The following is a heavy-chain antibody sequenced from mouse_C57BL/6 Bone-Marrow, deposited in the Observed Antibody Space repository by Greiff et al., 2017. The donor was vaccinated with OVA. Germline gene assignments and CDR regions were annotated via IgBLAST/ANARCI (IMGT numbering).Heavy chain of an antibody. CDR2: INPYNGGT. Sequence: EVQLQESGPVLVKPGASVKMSCKASGYTFTDYYMNWVKQSHGKSLEWIGVINPYNGGTSYNQKFKGKATLTVDKSSSTAYMELNSLTSEDSAVYYCARPFYDGYYWFAYWGQGTLVTVSA. CDR3: ARPFYDGYYWFAY. V-gene: IGHV1-19*01. CDR1: GYTFTDYY. J-gene: IGHJ3*01. D-gene: IGHD2-3*01.